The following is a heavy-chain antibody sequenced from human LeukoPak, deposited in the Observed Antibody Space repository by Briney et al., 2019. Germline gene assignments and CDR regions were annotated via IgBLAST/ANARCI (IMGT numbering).Heavy chain of an antibody. Sequence: SETLSLTCTVSGGSISSYYWSWIRQPPGKGLEWIGYIYYSGSTNYNPSLKSRVTISVDTSKNQLSLKLSSVTAADTAVYYCARGSRLTKPYYYYYYMDVWGKGTTVTVSS. V-gene: IGHV4-59*12. CDR2: IYYSGST. D-gene: IGHD2-8*01. J-gene: IGHJ6*03. CDR3: ARGSRLTKPYYYYYYMDV. CDR1: GGSISSYY.